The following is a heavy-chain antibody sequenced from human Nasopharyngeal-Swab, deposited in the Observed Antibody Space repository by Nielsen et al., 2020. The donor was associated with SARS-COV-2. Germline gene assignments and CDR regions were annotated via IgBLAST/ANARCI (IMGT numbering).Heavy chain of an antibody. CDR3: AREASPWATLDY. V-gene: IGHV3-74*01. CDR2: INGDGSST. J-gene: IGHJ4*02. Sequence: GESLKISCAASGFTFSGHWMYWVRQAPGKGLVWVSRINGDGSSTDYAASVKGRFTVSRDNAKNTLYLQMNSLRAEDTAVYYCAREASPWATLDYWGQGTLVTVSS. CDR1: GFTFSGHW. D-gene: IGHD1-26*01.